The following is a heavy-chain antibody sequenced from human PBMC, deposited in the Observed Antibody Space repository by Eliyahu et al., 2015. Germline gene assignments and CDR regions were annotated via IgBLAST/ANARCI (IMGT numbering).Heavy chain of an antibody. CDR3: TTDPYYYDSSGYYRRDDY. J-gene: IGHJ4*02. V-gene: IGHV3-15*05. CDR1: GFTFXNAG. CDR2: IKSKTDGGTT. Sequence: EVQLVESGGGLVKPGGSLRLSCAASGFTFXNAGXXXVRQAPGKGLEWVGRIKSKTDGGTTDYAAPVKGRFTISRDDSKNTLYLQMNSLKTEDTAVYYCTTDPYYYDSSGYYRRDDYWGQGTLVTVSS. D-gene: IGHD3-22*01.